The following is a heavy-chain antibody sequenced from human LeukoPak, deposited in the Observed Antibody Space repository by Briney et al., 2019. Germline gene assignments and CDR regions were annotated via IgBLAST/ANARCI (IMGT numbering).Heavy chain of an antibody. J-gene: IGHJ6*02. V-gene: IGHV6-1*01. CDR2: TYYRCKWYN. CDR3: ARDPVVKSWGYYYYYGMDV. Sequence: SQTLSLTCAISGDSVSSNSAAWNWIRQSPSRGLEWLGRTYYRCKWYNDYAVSVKSRITINPHTSKNQFSLQLNSVTPEDTAVYYCARDPVVKSWGYYYYYGMDVWGQGTTVTVSS. D-gene: IGHD2-2*01. CDR1: GDSVSSNSAA.